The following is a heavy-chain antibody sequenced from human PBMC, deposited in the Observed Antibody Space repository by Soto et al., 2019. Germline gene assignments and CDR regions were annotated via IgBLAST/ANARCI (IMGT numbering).Heavy chain of an antibody. CDR1: GGSFSGYY. D-gene: IGHD1-20*01. J-gene: IGHJ4*02. CDR3: ARANNWIHRYYFDY. CDR2: IYHSGST. Sequence: SETLSLTCAVYGGSFSGYYWSWVRQPPGKGLEWIGEIYHSGSTNYNPSLKSRVTISVDKSKNQFSLKLSSVTAADTAVYYCARANNWIHRYYFDYWGQGTLVTVSS. V-gene: IGHV4-34*01.